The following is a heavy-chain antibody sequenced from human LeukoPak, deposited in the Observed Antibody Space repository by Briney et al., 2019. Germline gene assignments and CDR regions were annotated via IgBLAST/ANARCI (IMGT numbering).Heavy chain of an antibody. D-gene: IGHD3-16*01. Sequence: GRSLRLSCVASGFSFSTFGMHWVRHAPGKGLEGVALVSYDGQYSADSVKGRFTISSENSKNMVYLQLNSMRAEDSAVSYCEKAMGDTSMLSDEWGQGTLVTVSS. CDR1: GFSFSTFG. CDR2: VSYDGQ. V-gene: IGHV3-30*18. CDR3: EKAMGDTSMLSDE. J-gene: IGHJ4*02.